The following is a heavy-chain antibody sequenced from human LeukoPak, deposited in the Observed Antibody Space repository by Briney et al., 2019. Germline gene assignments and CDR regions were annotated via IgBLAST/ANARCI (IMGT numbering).Heavy chain of an antibody. CDR3: ARGIPPRGGHFDY. CDR2: INHRGSS. Sequence: SETLSLTCGVFGGSFSGYYWTWLRQPRGKGLEWIGQINHRGSSHYNPSLRSRVTISVDTSKTQFSLKLTSVTAADTAVYYCARGIPPRGGHFDYWGQGTLVTVSS. CDR1: GGSFSGYY. D-gene: IGHD3-16*01. J-gene: IGHJ4*02. V-gene: IGHV4-34*01.